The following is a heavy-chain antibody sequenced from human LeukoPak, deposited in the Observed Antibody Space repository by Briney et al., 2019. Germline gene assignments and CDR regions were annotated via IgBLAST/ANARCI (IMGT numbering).Heavy chain of an antibody. Sequence: SETLSLTCTVSGGSIGSHYWSWIRQPPGKELEWIGYLFYTGETHYSPSLMSRVTVSVDTSKNQFSLKLSSVTAGDTAVYYCANGGNSGSYFEDWGQGVLVTVSS. CDR3: ANGGNSGSYFED. V-gene: IGHV4-59*11. D-gene: IGHD1-26*01. J-gene: IGHJ4*02. CDR2: LFYTGET. CDR1: GGSIGSHY.